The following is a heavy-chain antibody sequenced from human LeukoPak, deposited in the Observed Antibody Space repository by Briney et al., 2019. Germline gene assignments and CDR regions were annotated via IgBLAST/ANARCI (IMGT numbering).Heavy chain of an antibody. D-gene: IGHD2-8*01. CDR2: IYYSVRT. CDR3: ARLKGYCTNGVCYTILFDY. V-gene: IGHV4-30-4*01. J-gene: IGHJ4*02. Sequence: PSETLSLTCTVSGGSISSGDYYWSWIRQPPGKGLEWIGYIYYSVRTYHNPSLKSRVTISVDTSKNQFSLKLSSVTAADTAVYYCARLKGYCTNGVCYTILFDYWGQGTLVTVSS. CDR1: GGSISSGDYY.